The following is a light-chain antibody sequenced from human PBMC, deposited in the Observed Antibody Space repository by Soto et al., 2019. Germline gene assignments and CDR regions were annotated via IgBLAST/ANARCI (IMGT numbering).Light chain of an antibody. CDR3: VLYMGSGTWV. CDR2: NTY. Sequence: QTVVTQEPSFSVSPGGTVTLTCGLSSGSVSTNYYPAWYQQAPGQAPRTLIYNTYTRSSGVPDLFSGSILGTKAALTITGAQADDESDYYCVLYMGSGTWVFGGGTKVTVL. CDR1: SGSVSTNYY. J-gene: IGLJ3*02. V-gene: IGLV8-61*01.